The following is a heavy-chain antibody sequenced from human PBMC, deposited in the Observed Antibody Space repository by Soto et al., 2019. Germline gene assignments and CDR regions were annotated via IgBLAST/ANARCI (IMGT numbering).Heavy chain of an antibody. CDR2: IIPILGIA. D-gene: IGHD2-15*01. J-gene: IGHJ2*01. CDR1: GGTFSSYT. CDR3: ARDGGYCSGGSCYETYWYFDL. V-gene: IGHV1-69*08. Sequence: QVQLVQSGAEVKKPGSSVKVSCKASGGTFSSYTISWVRQAPGQGLEWMGRIIPILGIANYAQKFQGRVTITADKATGTAYMELSSLRSEDTAVYYCARDGGYCSGGSCYETYWYFDLWGRGTLVTVSS.